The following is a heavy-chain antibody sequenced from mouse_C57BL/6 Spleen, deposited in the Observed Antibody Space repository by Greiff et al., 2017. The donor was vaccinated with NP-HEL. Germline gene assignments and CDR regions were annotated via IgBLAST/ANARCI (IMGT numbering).Heavy chain of an antibody. D-gene: IGHD1-1*01. J-gene: IGHJ2*01. CDR1: GYTFTSYW. V-gene: IGHV1-52*01. Sequence: QVQLKQPGAELVRPGSSVKLSCKASGYTFTSYWMHWVKQRPIQGLEWIGNIDPSDSETHYNQKFKDKATLTVDKSSSTAYMQLSSLTSEDSAVYYCARSYYGSDYWGQGTTLTVSS. CDR3: ARSYYGSDY. CDR2: IDPSDSET.